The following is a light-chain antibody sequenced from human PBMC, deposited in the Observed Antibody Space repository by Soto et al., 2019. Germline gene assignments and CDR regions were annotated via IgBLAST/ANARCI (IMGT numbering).Light chain of an antibody. V-gene: IGKV3-20*01. J-gene: IGKJ4*01. CDR2: DAF. CDR3: QQYGSSPLT. CDR1: QSVRYTY. Sequence: EIVLTQSPGTLSLSPGERATLSCRASQSVRYTYLAWYQQKPGQAPRLLIHDAFSRATGIPDRFSGSGSGTDFTLTISRXXXXXXXXXYCQQYGSSPLTFGGGTKVEIK.